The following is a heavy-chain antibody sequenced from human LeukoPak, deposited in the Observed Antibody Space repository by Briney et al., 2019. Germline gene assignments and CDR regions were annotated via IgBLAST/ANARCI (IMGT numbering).Heavy chain of an antibody. Sequence: SVKVSCKASGGTFSSYAISWVRQAPGQGLEWMGGIIPIFGTANYAQKFRGRVTITADKSTSTAYMELSSLRSEDTAVYYCARDPGYGGNSGFPGFDYWGQGTLVTVSS. CDR1: GGTFSSYA. V-gene: IGHV1-69*06. CDR2: IIPIFGTA. J-gene: IGHJ4*02. D-gene: IGHD4-23*01. CDR3: ARDPGYGGNSGFPGFDY.